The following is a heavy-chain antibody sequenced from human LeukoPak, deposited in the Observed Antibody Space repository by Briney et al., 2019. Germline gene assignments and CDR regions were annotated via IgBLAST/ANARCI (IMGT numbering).Heavy chain of an antibody. D-gene: IGHD5-18*01. CDR3: ARRNTAMVAGLDY. J-gene: IGHJ4*02. Sequence: ASVKVSCKASGYTFTTYDINWVRQATGQGLEWMGWMNPNSGNTGYAQTFQGRVTMTRNTSISTAFMELSGLRSEDTAFYFCARRNTAMVAGLDYWGQGSLVTVSS. CDR1: GYTFTTYD. V-gene: IGHV1-8*01. CDR2: MNPNSGNT.